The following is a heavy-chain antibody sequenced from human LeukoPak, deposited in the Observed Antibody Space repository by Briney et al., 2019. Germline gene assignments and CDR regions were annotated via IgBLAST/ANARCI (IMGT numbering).Heavy chain of an antibody. CDR1: GFTFDDYG. V-gene: IGHV3-20*03. D-gene: IGHD2-15*01. CDR3: ARSEVVAATPYYFDY. J-gene: IGHJ4*02. Sequence: GGSLRLSFAASGFTFDDYGMSWVRQAPGKGLEWDSGINWNGGSTGYADSVKGRFTISRDNAKNSLYLQMNSLRAEDTALYYCARSEVVAATPYYFDYWGQGTLVTVSS. CDR2: INWNGGST.